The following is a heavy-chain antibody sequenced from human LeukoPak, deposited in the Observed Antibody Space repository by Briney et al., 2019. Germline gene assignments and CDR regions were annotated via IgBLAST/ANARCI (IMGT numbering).Heavy chain of an antibody. CDR1: GGSISSSSYY. CDR2: IYYSGST. J-gene: IGHJ4*02. D-gene: IGHD4-17*01. Sequence: PSETLSLTCTVSGGSISSSSYYWGWIRQPPGKGLEWIGSIYYSGSTYYNPSLKSRVTISVDTSKNQFSLKLSSVTAADTAVYYCARHPDDHGAPDGWGQGTLVTVSS. V-gene: IGHV4-39*01. CDR3: ARHPDDHGAPDG.